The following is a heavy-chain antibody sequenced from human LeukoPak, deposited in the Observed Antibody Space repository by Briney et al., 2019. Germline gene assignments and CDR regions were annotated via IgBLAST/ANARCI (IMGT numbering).Heavy chain of an antibody. J-gene: IGHJ6*03. CDR1: GGSFSGYY. V-gene: IGHV4-34*01. Sequence: SETLSLTCAVYGGSFSGYYWSWIRQPPGKGLEWIGEINHSGSTNYNPSLKSRVTISVDTSKNQFSLKLSSVTAADTAVYYCARGRGTMVRGVAYYYYYMDVWGKRTTVTVSS. CDR2: INHSGST. CDR3: ARGRGTMVRGVAYYYYYMDV. D-gene: IGHD3-10*01.